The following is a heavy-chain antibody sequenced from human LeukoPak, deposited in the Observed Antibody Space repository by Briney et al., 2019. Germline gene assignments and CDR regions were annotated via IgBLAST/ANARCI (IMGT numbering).Heavy chain of an antibody. CDR1: GGSISSHY. D-gene: IGHD1-26*01. CDR3: ARSRGAIRQDYFDY. CDR2: IYYSGST. J-gene: IGHJ4*02. Sequence: PSETLSLTCTVSGGSISSHYWSWIRQPPGKGLEWIGYIYYSGSTNYNPSLKSRVTISVDTSKNQFSLKLSSVTAADTAVYYCARSRGAIRQDYFDYWGQGTLVTVSS. V-gene: IGHV4-59*11.